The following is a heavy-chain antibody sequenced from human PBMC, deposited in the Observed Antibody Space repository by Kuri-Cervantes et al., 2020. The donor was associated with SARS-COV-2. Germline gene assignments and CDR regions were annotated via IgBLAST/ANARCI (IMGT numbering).Heavy chain of an antibody. Sequence: SVKVSWKASGVSFDYRFLHWVRQAPGQALEWMGWITPFNGNTNYAQRFQDRVTITRDRSMSTAYMELSSLRFEDTAMYYCARSGPGAISREDGAFDIWGQGTMVTVSS. D-gene: IGHD5-24*01. CDR1: GVSFDYRF. CDR3: ARSGPGAISREDGAFDI. J-gene: IGHJ3*02. CDR2: ITPFNGNT. V-gene: IGHV1-45*02.